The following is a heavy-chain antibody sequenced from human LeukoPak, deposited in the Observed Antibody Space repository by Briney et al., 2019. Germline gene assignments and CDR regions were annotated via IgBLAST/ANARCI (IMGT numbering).Heavy chain of an antibody. CDR1: GFTVSSNY. CDR3: AKSPAIAVAGTDDY. Sequence: GGSLRLSCAASGFTVSSNYMSWVRQAPGKGLEWVSYISSSGSTIYYADSVKGRFTISRDNAKNSLYLQMNSLRAKDTAVYYCAKSPAIAVAGTDDYWGQGTLVTVSS. J-gene: IGHJ4*02. CDR2: ISSSGSTI. D-gene: IGHD6-19*01. V-gene: IGHV3-11*01.